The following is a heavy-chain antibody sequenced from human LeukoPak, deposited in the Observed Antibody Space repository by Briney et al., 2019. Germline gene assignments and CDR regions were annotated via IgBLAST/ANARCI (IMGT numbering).Heavy chain of an antibody. CDR3: AKPESRDYYDAAYDY. CDR2: ISAYNGNT. V-gene: IGHV1-18*01. Sequence: ASVKVSCKASGYTFSSYGITWVRQAPGQGLEWMGWISAYNGNTNYAQKLQGRVTMTTDTSTSTAYMGLGSLRSDDTAVYYCAKPESRDYYDAAYDYWGQGTLVTVSS. J-gene: IGHJ4*02. CDR1: GYTFSSYG. D-gene: IGHD3-22*01.